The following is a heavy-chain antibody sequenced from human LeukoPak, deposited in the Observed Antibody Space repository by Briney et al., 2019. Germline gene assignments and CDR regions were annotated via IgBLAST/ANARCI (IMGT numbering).Heavy chain of an antibody. V-gene: IGHV4-39*02. CDR3: TSLTCTASTCNWFDP. D-gene: IGHD2-2*01. J-gene: IGHJ5*02. CDR1: GGSLTDTSNF. Sequence: SETLSLTCNVSGGSLTDTSNFWAWVRQPPGGGLEWIGSIHYTANTTSNPSLKGRVTISADTSRNHFSLRLKSVTAADTAVYYCTSLTCTASTCNWFDPWGQGTQVTVSS. CDR2: IHYTANT.